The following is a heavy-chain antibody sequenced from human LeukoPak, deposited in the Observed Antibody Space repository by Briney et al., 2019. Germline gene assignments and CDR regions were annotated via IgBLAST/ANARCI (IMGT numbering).Heavy chain of an antibody. J-gene: IGHJ5*02. V-gene: IGHV3-69-1*01. CDR2: IRSSSTL. D-gene: IGHD3-10*01. CDR1: GFTFSDYY. CDR3: AKAPPYPLLWFGDQGGNWFDP. Sequence: PGESLRLSCAASGFTFSDYYMNWVRQAPGKGLEWVSSIRSSSTLYYADSVKGRFTISRDIAKNSLYLQMNSLRAEDTAVYYCAKAPPYPLLWFGDQGGNWFDPWGQGTLVTVSS.